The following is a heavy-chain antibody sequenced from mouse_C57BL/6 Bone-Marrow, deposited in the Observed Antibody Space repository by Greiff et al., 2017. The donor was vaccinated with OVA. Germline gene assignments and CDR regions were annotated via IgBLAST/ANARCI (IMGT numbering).Heavy chain of an antibody. CDR2: ILPSIGRT. Sequence: QVQLKESGSELRSPGSSVKLSCKDFDSEVFPIAYMSWVRQKPGHGFEWIGGILPSIGRTIYGEKFEDKATLDADTLSNTAYLELNSLTSEDSAIYYCARITTVVAHWYFDVWGTGTTVTVSS. CDR1: DSEVFPIAY. V-gene: IGHV15-2*01. J-gene: IGHJ1*03. CDR3: ARITTVVAHWYFDV. D-gene: IGHD1-1*01.